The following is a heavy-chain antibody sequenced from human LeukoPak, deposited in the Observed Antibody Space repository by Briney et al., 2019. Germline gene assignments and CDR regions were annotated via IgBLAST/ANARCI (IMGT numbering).Heavy chain of an antibody. V-gene: IGHV3-23*01. D-gene: IGHD3-22*01. Sequence: GGSLRLSCAASGFTFSRYAMNWVRQAPGKGLEWVSLISTSGNTHYADSVEGRFTISRDNSKNTLYLQMNSLRAEDTAVYHCAKGLDSSGDYSYRYWGQGTLVTVSS. CDR1: GFTFSRYA. CDR3: AKGLDSSGDYSYRY. J-gene: IGHJ4*02. CDR2: ISTSGNT.